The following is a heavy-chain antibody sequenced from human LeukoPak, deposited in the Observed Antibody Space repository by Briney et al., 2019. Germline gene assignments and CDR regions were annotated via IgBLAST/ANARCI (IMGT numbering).Heavy chain of an antibody. Sequence: PGGSLRLSCAASGFTFSSYGMHWVRQAPGKGLEWVAVIWYDGSNKYYADSVKGRFTISRDNSKDTLYLQMNSLRAEDTAVYYCAKDKWDMGATRTVGADYFQHWGQGTLVTVSS. CDR1: GFTFSSYG. D-gene: IGHD1-26*01. CDR2: IWYDGSNK. CDR3: AKDKWDMGATRTVGADYFQH. J-gene: IGHJ1*01. V-gene: IGHV3-33*06.